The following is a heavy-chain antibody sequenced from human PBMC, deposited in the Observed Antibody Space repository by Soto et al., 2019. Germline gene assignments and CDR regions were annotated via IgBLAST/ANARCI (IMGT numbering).Heavy chain of an antibody. CDR3: ARRPMIGPVAENAFDI. CDR1: GGSISRSSYY. V-gene: IGHV4-39*01. Sequence: QLVLQESGPGLVKSSETLSLTCSVSGGSISRSSYYWNWIRQSPGKGLEWIGSVYYSGTTYYNPSLKGRVTISVDTYNQFSLRLSSVTAADTAYYFCARRPMIGPVAENAFDIWGQGTRVTVSS. J-gene: IGHJ3*02. CDR2: VYYSGTT. D-gene: IGHD6-19*01.